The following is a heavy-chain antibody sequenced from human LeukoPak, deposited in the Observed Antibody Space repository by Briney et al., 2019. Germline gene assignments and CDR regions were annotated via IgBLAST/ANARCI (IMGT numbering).Heavy chain of an antibody. Sequence: SQTLSLTCTVSGDPVSNSNWWTWVRQPPGKGLEWIGEIYHSGSSNYNPSLKSRVTISVDKSKNQFSLKLSSVTAADTAVYYCAKGGYTDSTNWFDPWGQGTLVTVSS. D-gene: IGHD5-24*01. V-gene: IGHV4-4*02. CDR2: IYHSGSS. CDR1: GDPVSNSNW. J-gene: IGHJ5*02. CDR3: AKGGYTDSTNWFDP.